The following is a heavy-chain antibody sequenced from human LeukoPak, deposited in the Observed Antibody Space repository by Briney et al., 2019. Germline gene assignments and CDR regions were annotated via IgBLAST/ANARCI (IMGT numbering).Heavy chain of an antibody. D-gene: IGHD2-15*01. CDR1: GYTFTSYD. CDR3: ARVGAVAAPDAFDI. Sequence: GASVKVSCKASGYTFTSYDINWVRQATGQGLEWMGWMNPNSGNTGYAQKFQGRVTITRNTSISTAYMELSSLRSEDTAVYYCARVGAVAAPDAFDIWGQGTMVTVSS. CDR2: MNPNSGNT. J-gene: IGHJ3*02. V-gene: IGHV1-8*03.